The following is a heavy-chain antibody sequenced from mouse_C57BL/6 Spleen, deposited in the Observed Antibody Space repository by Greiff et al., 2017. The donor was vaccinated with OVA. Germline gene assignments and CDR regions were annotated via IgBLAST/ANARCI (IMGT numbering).Heavy chain of an antibody. CDR2: IDPSDSYT. V-gene: IGHV1-50*01. CDR3: ARSHLLRNYYAMDY. CDR1: GYTFTSYW. J-gene: IGHJ4*01. D-gene: IGHD2-1*01. Sequence: QVQLQQPGAELVKPGASVKLSCKASGYTFTSYWMQWVKQRPGQGLEWIGEIDPSDSYTNYTQKFKGKATLTVDTSSSTAYMQLSSLTSEDSAVYYCARSHLLRNYYAMDYWGQGTSVTVSS.